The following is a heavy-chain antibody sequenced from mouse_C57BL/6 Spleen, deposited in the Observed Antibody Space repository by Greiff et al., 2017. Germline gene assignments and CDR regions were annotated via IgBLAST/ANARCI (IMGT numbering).Heavy chain of an antibody. CDR1: GYTFTSYW. Sequence: QVQLQQPGAELVRPGSSVKLSCKASGYTFTSYWMHWVKQRPIQGLEWIGNIDPSDSETHYNQKFKDKATLTVDKSSSTAFMQLSSLTSEDSAVDSYARGGGNGVGFAYWGQGTLVTVSA. V-gene: IGHV1-52*01. CDR2: IDPSDSET. J-gene: IGHJ3*01. D-gene: IGHD2-1*01. CDR3: ARGGGNGVGFAY.